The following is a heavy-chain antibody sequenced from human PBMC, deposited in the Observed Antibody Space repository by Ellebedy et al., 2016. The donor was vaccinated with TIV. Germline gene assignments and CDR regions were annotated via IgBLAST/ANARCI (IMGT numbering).Heavy chain of an antibody. CDR2: IYPGDSDT. J-gene: IGHJ6*02. D-gene: IGHD3-22*01. CDR1: GYSFTSYW. CDR3: ARHMDYYDSSGYYAYYYYGMDV. V-gene: IGHV5-51*01. Sequence: GESLKISCKGSGYSFTSYWIGWVRQMPGKGLEWMGIIYPGDSDTRYSPSFQGQVTSSADKSISTAYLQWSSLKASDTAMYYCARHMDYYDSSGYYAYYYYGMDVWGQGTTVTVSS.